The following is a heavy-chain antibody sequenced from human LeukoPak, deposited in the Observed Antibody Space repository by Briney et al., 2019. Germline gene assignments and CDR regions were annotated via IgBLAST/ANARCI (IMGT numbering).Heavy chain of an antibody. D-gene: IGHD3-22*01. V-gene: IGHV1-69*13. CDR2: IIPIFGTA. J-gene: IGHJ5*02. Sequence: ASVKVSCKASGGTFSSYAISWVRQAPGQGLEWMGGIIPIFGTANYAQKFQGRVTITADESTSTAYMELSSLRSEDTAVYYCAREDYYYDTSKGFDPWGQGTLVTVSS. CDR1: GGTFSSYA. CDR3: AREDYYYDTSKGFDP.